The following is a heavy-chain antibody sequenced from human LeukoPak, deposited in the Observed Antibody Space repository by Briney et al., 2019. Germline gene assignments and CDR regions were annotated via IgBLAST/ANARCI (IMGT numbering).Heavy chain of an antibody. CDR3: ARQIYSGSYPVFDY. CDR2: IYTSGST. CDR1: GGSISSYY. Sequence: PSETLSLTCTVSGGSISSYYWSWIRQPAGKGLEWIGRIYTSGSTNYNPSLKSRVTISVDTSKNQFSLKLTSVTAADTAVYCCARQIYSGSYPVFDYWGQGMLVTVSS. J-gene: IGHJ4*02. D-gene: IGHD1-26*01. V-gene: IGHV4-4*07.